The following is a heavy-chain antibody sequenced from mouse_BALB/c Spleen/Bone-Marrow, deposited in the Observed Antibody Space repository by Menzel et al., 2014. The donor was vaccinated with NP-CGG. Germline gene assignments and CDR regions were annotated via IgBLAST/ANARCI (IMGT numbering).Heavy chain of an antibody. D-gene: IGHD2-1*01. Sequence: VQLKDSGGGLVQPGGSLKPSCAASGFTFSSYGMSWVRQTPDKRLELVASINSNGGSTYYPDSVKGRFTISRDNAKNTLSLQMSSLKSEDTAMYYCARGNYGNYVDYFDYWGQGTTLTVSS. CDR3: ARGNYGNYVDYFDY. J-gene: IGHJ2*01. CDR1: GFTFSSYG. CDR2: INSNGGST. V-gene: IGHV5-6-3*01.